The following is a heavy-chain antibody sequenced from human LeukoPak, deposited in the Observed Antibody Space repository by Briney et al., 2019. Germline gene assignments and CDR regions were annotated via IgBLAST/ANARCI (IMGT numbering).Heavy chain of an antibody. Sequence: GASVKVSCKASGYTFTSYDINWVRQATGQGLEWMGWMNPNSGNTGYAQKFQGRVTMTRNTSISTAYMELRSLRSDDTAVYYCARDSMVRGSESAFYIWGQGTMVTVSS. J-gene: IGHJ3*02. CDR2: MNPNSGNT. V-gene: IGHV1-8*01. D-gene: IGHD3-10*01. CDR3: ARDSMVRGSESAFYI. CDR1: GYTFTSYD.